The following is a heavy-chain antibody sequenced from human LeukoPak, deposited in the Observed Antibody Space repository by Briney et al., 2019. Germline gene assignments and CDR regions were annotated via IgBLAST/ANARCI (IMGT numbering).Heavy chain of an antibody. J-gene: IGHJ4*02. CDR2: IQSDGSQE. CDR3: ARDSCLIKTCLDY. CDR1: GFIFSHFG. Sequence: QPGGSLRLSCATSGFIFSHFGMLWVRQAPGKGLEWVAAIQSDGSQEYFADSVKGRSTISRDKSKSTMYLQIDTLRAEDTAVYYCARDSCLIKTCLDYWGQGTLVTVSS. D-gene: IGHD3-10*01. V-gene: IGHV3-33*01.